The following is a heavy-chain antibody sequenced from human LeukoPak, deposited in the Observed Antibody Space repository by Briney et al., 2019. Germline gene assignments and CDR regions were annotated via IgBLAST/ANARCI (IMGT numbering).Heavy chain of an antibody. CDR3: ARGGTFIAVAGLFDY. Sequence: GASLKISCKGSGCSFTSYWIGWVRQMPGKGLEWMGIIYPGDSDTRYSPSFQGQVTISADKSISTAYLQWSSLKASDTAMYYCARGGTFIAVAGLFDYWGQGTLVTVSS. J-gene: IGHJ4*02. D-gene: IGHD6-19*01. CDR2: IYPGDSDT. V-gene: IGHV5-51*01. CDR1: GCSFTSYW.